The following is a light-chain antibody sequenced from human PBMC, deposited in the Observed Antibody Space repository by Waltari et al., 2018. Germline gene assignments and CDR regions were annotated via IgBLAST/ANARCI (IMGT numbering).Light chain of an antibody. CDR2: GAS. CDR1: QSVSSSY. J-gene: IGKJ4*01. Sequence: EIVLTQSPGTLSLSPGERATLSCRASQSVSSSYFAWYQQKPGQAPMLFNYGASSSATGIPVRFSGSGSGTDFTLTISRLEPEDFAVYYCQQYGSSPLTFGGGTKVEIK. CDR3: QQYGSSPLT. V-gene: IGKV3-20*01.